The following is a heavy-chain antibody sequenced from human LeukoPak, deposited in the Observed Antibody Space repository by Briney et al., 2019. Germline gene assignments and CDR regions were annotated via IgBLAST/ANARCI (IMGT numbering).Heavy chain of an antibody. V-gene: IGHV4-4*02. J-gene: IGHJ5*02. CDR3: VPGVVVPAAIPWFDP. D-gene: IGHD2-2*02. CDR2: INHSGST. Sequence: PSETLSLTCAVSGGSISSSNWWSWVRQPPGKGLEWIGEINHSGSTNYNPSLKSRVTISVDTSKNQFSLKLSSVTAADTAVYYCVPGVVVPAAIPWFDPWGQGTLVTVSS. CDR1: GGSISSSNW.